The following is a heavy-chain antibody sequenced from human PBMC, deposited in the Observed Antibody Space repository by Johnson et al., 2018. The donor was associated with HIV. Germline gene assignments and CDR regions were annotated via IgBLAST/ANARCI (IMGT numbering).Heavy chain of an antibody. V-gene: IGHV3-30*18. J-gene: IGHJ3*02. CDR2: ISYDGSNK. CDR1: GFTFSSYA. Sequence: QVQLVESGGGVVQPGRSLRLSCAASGFTFSSYAMHWVRQAPGKGLEWVAVISYDGSNKYYADSVKGRFTISRDNSKNTLYLQMNSLIAEDTAVYYCAKESAFDIWGQGTMVTVSS. CDR3: AKESAFDI.